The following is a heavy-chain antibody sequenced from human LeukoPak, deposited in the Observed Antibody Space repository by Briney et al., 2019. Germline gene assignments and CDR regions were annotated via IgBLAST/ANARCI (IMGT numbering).Heavy chain of an antibody. V-gene: IGHV3-43*01. CDR3: VGSRIAAAGHDDY. J-gene: IGHJ4*02. CDR2: ISWDGGST. D-gene: IGHD6-13*01. CDR1: GFTFDDYT. Sequence: GGSLRLSCAASGFTFDDYTMHWVRQAPGKGLEWVSLISWDGGSTYYADSVKGRFTISRDNSKNSLYLQMNSLRTEDTALYYCVGSRIAAAGHDDYWGQGTLVTVSS.